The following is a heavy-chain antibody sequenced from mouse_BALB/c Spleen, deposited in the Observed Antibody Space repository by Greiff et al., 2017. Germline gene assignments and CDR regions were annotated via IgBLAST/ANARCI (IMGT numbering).Heavy chain of an antibody. D-gene: IGHD1-2*01. CDR3: ARGGYYGYDAMDY. J-gene: IGHJ4*01. CDR2: INPYNDGT. CDR1: GYTFTSYV. V-gene: IGHV1-14*01. Sequence: VQLKQSGPELVKPGASVKMSCKASGYTFTSYVMHWVKQKPGQGLEWIGYINPYNDGTKYNEKFKGKATLTSDKSSSTAYMELSSLTSEDSAVYYCARGGYYGYDAMDYWGQGTSVTVSS.